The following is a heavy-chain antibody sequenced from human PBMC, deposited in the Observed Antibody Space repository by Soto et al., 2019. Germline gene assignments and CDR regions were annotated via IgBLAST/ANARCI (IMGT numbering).Heavy chain of an antibody. CDR3: AREQATPKPEGVDF. V-gene: IGHV1-2*02. CDR2: INPNSGGT. D-gene: IGHD1-1*01. J-gene: IGHJ4*02. CDR1: GYTFSDYY. Sequence: GASVKVSCKASGYTFSDYYIHWVRQAPGQGLEWMGWINPNSGGTKYAPKFQGGVTMTRDTSITTAYMELSRLRSGDTAVYYCAREQATPKPEGVDFWGQGTLVTVSS.